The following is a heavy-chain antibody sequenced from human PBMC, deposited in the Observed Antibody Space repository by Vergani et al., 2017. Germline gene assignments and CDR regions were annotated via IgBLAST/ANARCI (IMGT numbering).Heavy chain of an antibody. V-gene: IGHV3-23*01. Sequence: EVQLLESGGGLVQPGGSLRLSCAASGFTFSSYAMSWVRQAPGKGLEWVSAISGSGGSTDYADSVKGRFTISRDKTKNTLYLQMNSLRAEDTAVYYCAKAEKGMVGATDYWGQGTLVTVSS. CDR2: ISGSGGST. CDR1: GFTFSSYA. J-gene: IGHJ4*02. CDR3: AKAEKGMVGATDY. D-gene: IGHD1-26*01.